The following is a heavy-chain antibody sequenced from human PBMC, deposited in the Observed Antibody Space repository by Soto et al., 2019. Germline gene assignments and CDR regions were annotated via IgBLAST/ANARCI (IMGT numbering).Heavy chain of an antibody. Sequence: GGSLRLSCAASGFTVSSNYMSWVRQAPGKGLEWVSVIYSGGSTYYADSVKGRFTISRDNSKNTLYLQMNSLRAEDTAVYYCATQSSSAAFDIWGQGTMVTVSS. D-gene: IGHD6-6*01. CDR3: ATQSSSAAFDI. CDR2: IYSGGST. V-gene: IGHV3-53*01. CDR1: GFTVSSNY. J-gene: IGHJ3*02.